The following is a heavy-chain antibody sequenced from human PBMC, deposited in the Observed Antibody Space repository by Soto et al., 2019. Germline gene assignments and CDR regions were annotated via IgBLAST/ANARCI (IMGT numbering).Heavy chain of an antibody. CDR2: IDNSGNT. V-gene: IGHV4-4*09. D-gene: IGHD5-12*01. J-gene: IGHJ4*02. CDR1: GGSISSYY. Sequence: SETLSLTCTVSGGSISSYYWSWIRQPPGKGLEWIAYIDNSGNTNYNPSLKSRVTISVDASKNQFSLKLSSVTAADTAVYYCARRTYSGSSYYFDYWGQGTQVTVSS. CDR3: ARRTYSGSSYYFDY.